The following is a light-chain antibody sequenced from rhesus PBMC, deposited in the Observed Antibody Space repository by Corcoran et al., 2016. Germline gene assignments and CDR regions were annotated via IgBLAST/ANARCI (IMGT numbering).Light chain of an antibody. CDR2: RAS. CDR1: QGISNW. V-gene: IGKV1-69*01. J-gene: IGKJ2*01. Sequence: DIQMTQSPSSLSASVGDRVTISCRASQGISNWLAWYQQQPGKAPNRLIYRASNLEDGVPSRFSGSGAGTDFTLTISSLQSEDIATYYCHQHDNFPYTFGQGTKVEIK. CDR3: HQHDNFPYT.